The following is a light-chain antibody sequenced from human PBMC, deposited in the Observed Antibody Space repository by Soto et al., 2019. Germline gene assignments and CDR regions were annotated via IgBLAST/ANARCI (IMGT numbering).Light chain of an antibody. CDR2: DVS. V-gene: IGLV2-14*03. Sequence: QSVLTQPASVSGSPGQSISISCTGTSSDVGGYKYVSWYQHQPGKAPKLVIFDVSGRPSGISNRFSGSKSGNTASLTISGLQPEDEADYYCSSYSAFNLYVFGTGTKLTVL. CDR3: SSYSAFNLYV. J-gene: IGLJ1*01. CDR1: SSDVGGYKY.